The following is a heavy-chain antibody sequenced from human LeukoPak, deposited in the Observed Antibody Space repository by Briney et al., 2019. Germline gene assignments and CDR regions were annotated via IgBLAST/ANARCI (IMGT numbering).Heavy chain of an antibody. Sequence: PSETLSLTCTVSGGAISSYYWSWIRQPRGKGLEGIGYIYYSGGTKYNPSLMSRVTISVDRAQSQFSLSLSSATAADAAVYYCARDGLYDSSGYYMDSWGQGTLVIVSS. V-gene: IGHV4-59*01. CDR1: GGAISSYY. CDR2: IYYSGGT. CDR3: ARDGLYDSSGYYMDS. D-gene: IGHD3-22*01. J-gene: IGHJ4*02.